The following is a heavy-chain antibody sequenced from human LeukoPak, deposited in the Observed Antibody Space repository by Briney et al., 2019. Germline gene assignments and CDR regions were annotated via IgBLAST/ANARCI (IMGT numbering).Heavy chain of an antibody. CDR2: ISYDGSNK. CDR3: AKGIDSTGYYPFDY. J-gene: IGHJ4*02. V-gene: IGHV3-30*18. Sequence: PGGSLRLSCAASGSTFSSYGMHWVRQAPGKGLEWVAVISYDGSNKYYADSVKGRFTISRDNSKNTLYLQMNSLRAEDTAVYYCAKGIDSTGYYPFDYWGQGTLVTVSS. D-gene: IGHD3-22*01. CDR1: GSTFSSYG.